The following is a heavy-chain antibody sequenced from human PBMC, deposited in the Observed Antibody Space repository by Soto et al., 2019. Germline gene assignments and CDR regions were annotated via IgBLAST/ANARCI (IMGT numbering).Heavy chain of an antibody. V-gene: IGHV1-69*13. CDR1: GGTFSSYA. CDR2: IIPIFGTA. D-gene: IGHD3-22*01. CDR3: ASETYYYDSRGYRQFDY. J-gene: IGHJ4*02. Sequence: SVKVSCKASGGTFSSYAISWVRQAPGQGLEWMGGIIPIFGTANYAQKFQGRVTITADESTSTAYMELSSLRSEDTAVYYCASETYYYDSRGYRQFDYWGQGTLVTVSS.